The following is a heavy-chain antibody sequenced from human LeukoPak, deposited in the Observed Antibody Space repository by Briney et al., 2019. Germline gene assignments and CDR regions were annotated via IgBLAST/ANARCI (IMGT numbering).Heavy chain of an antibody. V-gene: IGHV4-34*01. CDR3: AMVPTYYYDSSGYYGGVTDV. J-gene: IGHJ6*02. Sequence: SETLSLTCAVYGGSFSGYYWSWIRQPPGKGLEWIGEINHSGSTNYNPSLKSRVTISVDTSKNQSSLKLSSVTAADTAVYYCAMVPTYYYDSSGYYGGVTDVWGQGTTVTVSS. D-gene: IGHD3-22*01. CDR1: GGSFSGYY. CDR2: INHSGST.